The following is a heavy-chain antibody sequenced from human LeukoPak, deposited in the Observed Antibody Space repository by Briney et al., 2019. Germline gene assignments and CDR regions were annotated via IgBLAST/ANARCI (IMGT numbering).Heavy chain of an antibody. V-gene: IGHV3-21*01. D-gene: IGHD4-17*01. CDR3: ARDPKGPDDYVPDY. CDR2: ISSSSSYI. J-gene: IGHJ4*02. CDR1: GFTFRSYA. Sequence: SGGSLRLSCAASGFTFRSYAMSWVRQAPGKGLEWVSSISSSSSYIYYADSVKGRFTISRDNAKNSLYLQMNSLRAEDTAVYYCARDPKGPDDYVPDYWGQGTLVTVSS.